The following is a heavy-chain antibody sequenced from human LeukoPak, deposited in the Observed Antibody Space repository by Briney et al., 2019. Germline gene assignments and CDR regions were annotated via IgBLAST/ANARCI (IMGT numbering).Heavy chain of an antibody. Sequence: PGGSLRLSCAASGFTFSSYSMNWVRQAPGKGLEWVSYISRSGITIKYADSVKGRFTISRDNTKNSLYLQMNSLRAEDTALYYCARDVSPPYGGNSFSFDSWGQGSLVTVSS. J-gene: IGHJ4*02. V-gene: IGHV3-48*04. CDR2: ISRSGITI. D-gene: IGHD4-23*01. CDR3: ARDVSPPYGGNSFSFDS. CDR1: GFTFSSYS.